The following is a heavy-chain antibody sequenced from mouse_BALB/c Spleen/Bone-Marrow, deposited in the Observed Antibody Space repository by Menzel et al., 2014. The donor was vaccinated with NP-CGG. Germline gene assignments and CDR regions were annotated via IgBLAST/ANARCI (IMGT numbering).Heavy chain of an antibody. CDR3: ARGGTTATWYFDV. V-gene: IGHV14-3*02. J-gene: IGHJ1*01. Sequence: VQLQQPGAELVKPGASVKLSCTASGFNIKGTYMHWVKQRPEQGLEWIGRIDPANGNTNYDPKFQGQATITADTSSNTANLQRSSLTSEDTAVYYCARGGTTATWYFDVWGAGTTVTVSS. CDR1: GFNIKGTY. D-gene: IGHD1-2*01. CDR2: IDPANGNT.